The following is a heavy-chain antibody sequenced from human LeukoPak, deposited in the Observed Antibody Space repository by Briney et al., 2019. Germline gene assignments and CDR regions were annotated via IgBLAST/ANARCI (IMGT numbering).Heavy chain of an antibody. D-gene: IGHD5-24*01. Sequence: SETLSLTCTVSGGSISSYYWSWIRQPPGKGLEWIGYIYYSGSTNYNPSLKSRVTISVDTSKNQFSLKLSSVTAADTAVYYCARTLREMATISFDYWGQGTLVTVSS. CDR3: ARTLREMATISFDY. CDR2: IYYSGST. CDR1: GGSISSYY. J-gene: IGHJ4*02. V-gene: IGHV4-59*08.